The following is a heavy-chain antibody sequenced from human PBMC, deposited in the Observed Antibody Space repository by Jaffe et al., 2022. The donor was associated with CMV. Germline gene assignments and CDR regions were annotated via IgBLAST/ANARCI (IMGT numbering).Heavy chain of an antibody. CDR1: GGSISGHY. V-gene: IGHV4-59*08. D-gene: IGHD1-26*01. CDR2: IYYSGST. Sequence: QVQLQESGPGLVNPSETLSLTCNVSGGSISGHYWSWIRQSPGKGLEWIGYIYYSGSTNYNPSLKSRLTISVDTSKNQFSLKLSSVTAADTAVYHCARHGQVGVTFYYYMDVWGKGTTVTVSS. CDR3: ARHGQVGVTFYYYMDV. J-gene: IGHJ6*03.